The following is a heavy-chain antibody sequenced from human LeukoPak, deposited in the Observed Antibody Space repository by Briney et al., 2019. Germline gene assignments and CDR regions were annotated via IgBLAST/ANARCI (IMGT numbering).Heavy chain of an antibody. V-gene: IGHV3-64*02. CDR3: ARERSGYYFDY. CDR2: ISGSGRSI. D-gene: IGHD3-22*01. CDR1: GFSFSTFS. J-gene: IGHJ4*02. Sequence: GGSLRLSCAASGFSFSTFSMNWVRQAPGKELEYVSMISGSGRSITYADSVKGRFTVSRDNSKNTLYLQMGSLRAEDTAVYYCARERSGYYFDYWGQGTLVTVSS.